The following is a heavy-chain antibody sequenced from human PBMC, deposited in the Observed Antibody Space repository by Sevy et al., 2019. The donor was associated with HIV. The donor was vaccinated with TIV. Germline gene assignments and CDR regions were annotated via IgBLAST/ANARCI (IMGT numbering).Heavy chain of an antibody. CDR3: ASIRITIFGVTDAFDL. D-gene: IGHD3-3*01. Sequence: GGSLRLSCAASGFTFSSYSMNWVRQAPGKGLEWVSSISSSSSYIYYADSVKGRVTISRDNAKNLLYLQRNSLSAEDTAVYYCASIRITIFGVTDAFDLWGQGTMVTVSS. J-gene: IGHJ3*01. V-gene: IGHV3-21*01. CDR2: ISSSSSYI. CDR1: GFTFSSYS.